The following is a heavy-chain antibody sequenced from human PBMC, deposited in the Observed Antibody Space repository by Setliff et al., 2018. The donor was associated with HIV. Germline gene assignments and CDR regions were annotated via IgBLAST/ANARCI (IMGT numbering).Heavy chain of an antibody. V-gene: IGHV4-34*01. CDR1: GGSFSGYY. CDR3: AAGLWFGEFSLWQYWHFDL. Sequence: PSETLSLTCTVYGGSFSGYYWTWIRQPPGKGLEFIGEMNHRGVIKYLSSLKSRVTMAVDTSKKQFSLKLSSVTAADTAVYYCAAGLWFGEFSLWQYWHFDLWGRGTLVTVSS. J-gene: IGHJ2*01. D-gene: IGHD3-10*01. CDR2: MNHRGVI.